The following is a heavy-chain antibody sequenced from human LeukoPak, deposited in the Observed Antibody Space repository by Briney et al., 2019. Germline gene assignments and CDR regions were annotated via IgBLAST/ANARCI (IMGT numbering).Heavy chain of an antibody. V-gene: IGHV3-7*01. CDR2: VKRDGSER. Sequence: GGSLRLSCAVSGFTFRSYWMGWVRKAPGKGLEWVANVKRDGSERYYEHSVKGRFTITRDNVHNSLYLQMNSLRDEDTAVYYCARDKEAAVDFWSGYYPLWGQGTLVTVSS. D-gene: IGHD3-3*01. CDR3: ARDKEAAVDFWSGYYPL. J-gene: IGHJ4*02. CDR1: GFTFRSYW.